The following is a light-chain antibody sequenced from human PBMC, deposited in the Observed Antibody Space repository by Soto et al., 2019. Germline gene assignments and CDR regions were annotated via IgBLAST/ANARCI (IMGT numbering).Light chain of an antibody. CDR2: GNS. J-gene: IGLJ3*02. CDR3: QSYDSSLSGWV. Sequence: QSVLTQPPSVSGAPGQRVTISCTGSSSNIGAGYDVHWYQQLPGTAPKLLISGNSNRPSGVPDRFSGSKSGTSASLAITGLKAEYEAEYYCQSYDSSLSGWVFGGGTKLTVL. V-gene: IGLV1-40*01. CDR1: SSNIGAGYD.